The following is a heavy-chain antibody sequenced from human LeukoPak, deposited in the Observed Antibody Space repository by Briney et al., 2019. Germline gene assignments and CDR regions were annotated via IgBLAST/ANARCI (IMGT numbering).Heavy chain of an antibody. CDR2: MSFDGSHK. D-gene: IGHD3-10*01. CDR3: ASDQYSTMVRGVIPHDAFDI. V-gene: IGHV3-30*04. CDR1: AFTFSSYA. Sequence: PGRSLRLSCAASAFTFSSYAMHWVRQAPGKGLEWVAVMSFDGSHKYYADSVKGRFTISRDNSKNTLYLQMNSLRAEDTAVYYCASDQYSTMVRGVIPHDAFDIWGQGTMVTVSS. J-gene: IGHJ3*02.